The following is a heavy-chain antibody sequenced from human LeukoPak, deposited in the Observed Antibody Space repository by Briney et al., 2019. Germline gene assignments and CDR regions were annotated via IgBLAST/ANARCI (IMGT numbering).Heavy chain of an antibody. CDR2: ISYDGSNK. D-gene: IGHD3-3*02. J-gene: IGHJ4*02. CDR1: GFTFSSYG. V-gene: IGHV3-30*18. Sequence: GGSLRLSCAASGFTFSSYGMHWVRQAPGKGLEWVAVISYDGSNKYYADSVKGRFTISRDNSKNTLYLQMNSPRAEDTAVYYCAKVAFLEWLFLFDYWGQGTLVTVSS. CDR3: AKVAFLEWLFLFDY.